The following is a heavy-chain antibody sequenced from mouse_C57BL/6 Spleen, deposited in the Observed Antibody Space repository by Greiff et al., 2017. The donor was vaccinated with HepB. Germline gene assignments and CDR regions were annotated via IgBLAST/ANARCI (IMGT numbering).Heavy chain of an antibody. J-gene: IGHJ3*01. V-gene: IGHV2-2*01. D-gene: IGHD2-2*01. CDR2: IWSGGST. Sequence: VQLQQSGPGLVQPSQSLSITCTVSGFSLTSYGVHWVRQSPGKGLEWLGVIWSGGSTDYNAAFISRLSISKDNSKSQVFFKMNSLQADDTAIYYCARGVYGYDVPFAYWGQGTLVTVSA. CDR3: ARGVYGYDVPFAY. CDR1: GFSLTSYG.